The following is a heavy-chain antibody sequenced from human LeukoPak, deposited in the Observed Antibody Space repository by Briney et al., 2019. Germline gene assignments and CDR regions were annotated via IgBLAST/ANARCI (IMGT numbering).Heavy chain of an antibody. V-gene: IGHV3-23*01. CDR2: IRVSGST. J-gene: IGHJ4*02. CDR3: AKTDGNFYFDY. CDR1: GFTFSSYA. D-gene: IGHD5-24*01. Sequence: HPGGSLRLSCTTSGFTFSSYALSWVRQAPGKGLEWVSGIRVSGSTYYPDSVKGRFTISRDNSKNTVYLQMNSLRAADTAIYFCAKTDGNFYFDYWGQGTLVTVSS.